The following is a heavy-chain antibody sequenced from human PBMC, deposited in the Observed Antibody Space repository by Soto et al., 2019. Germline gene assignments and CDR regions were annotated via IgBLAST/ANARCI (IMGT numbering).Heavy chain of an antibody. J-gene: IGHJ5*02. CDR2: INNSGKT. Sequence: SETLSLTCTVSGGPISSSSYYWAWIRQPPGQGLEWIGSINNSGKTYYKPSLKSRVTISVDTPKNQFSLRLTPVTAADTAVYHCVRELWGQSDPWGQGTLVTVSS. CDR3: VRELWGQSDP. V-gene: IGHV4-39*01. D-gene: IGHD2-21*01. CDR1: GGPISSSSYY.